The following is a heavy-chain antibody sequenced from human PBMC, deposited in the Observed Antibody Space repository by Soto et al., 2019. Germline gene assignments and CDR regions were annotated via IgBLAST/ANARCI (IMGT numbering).Heavy chain of an antibody. CDR1: GYTFTCYY. V-gene: IGHV1-2*04. J-gene: IGHJ4*02. CDR3: ARVSSGYSYGPTFDY. Sequence: ASVKVSCKASGYTFTCYYMHWVRQAPGQGLEWMGWINPNSGGTNYAQKFQGWVTMTRDTSISTAYMELSRLRSDDTAVYYCARVSSGYSYGPTFDYWGQGTLVTVSS. D-gene: IGHD5-18*01. CDR2: INPNSGGT.